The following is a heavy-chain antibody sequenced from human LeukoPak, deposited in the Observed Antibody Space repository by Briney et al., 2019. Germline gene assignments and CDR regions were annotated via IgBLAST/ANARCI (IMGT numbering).Heavy chain of an antibody. CDR1: GGSISSYY. D-gene: IGHD5-18*01. CDR2: IYYSGST. CDR3: ARSAGYSYGGVDFDY. Sequence: PSETLSLTCTVSGGSISSYYWSGIRQPPGQGLGWSGYIYYSGSTNYNPSLKSRVTISVDTSKNQFSLKLSSVTAADTAVYYCARSAGYSYGGVDFDYWGQGTLVTVSS. V-gene: IGHV4-59*08. J-gene: IGHJ4*02.